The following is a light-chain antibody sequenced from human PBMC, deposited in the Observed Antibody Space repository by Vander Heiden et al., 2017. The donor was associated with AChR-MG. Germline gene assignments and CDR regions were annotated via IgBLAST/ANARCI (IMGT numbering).Light chain of an antibody. V-gene: IGLV3-21*02. Sequence: SYVLTPTPSVSVAPGPTATIACGGDTIGGKSVNWYQQKAGQAPVLVVYEGSDRPSGIPERFSGSNSGNTATLTISRVEAGDEADYYCEVWDSTSDPRVFGGGTKLTVL. CDR1: TIGGKS. CDR3: EVWDSTSDPRV. CDR2: EGS. J-gene: IGLJ3*02.